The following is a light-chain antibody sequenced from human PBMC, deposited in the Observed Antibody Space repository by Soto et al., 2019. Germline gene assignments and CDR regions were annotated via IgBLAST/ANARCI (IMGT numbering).Light chain of an antibody. CDR1: SRVVGAYYY. J-gene: IGLJ1*01. V-gene: IGLV2-14*01. CDR3: SSYTSATTYV. CDR2: DVS. Sequence: QSVLTQPASVSGSPGQSITISCTGTSRVVGAYYYDSWYQQYPGEAPKVIIYDVSHRPAGVSNRFPGSKSCNTASLTISGLQTQDEADYYCSSYTSATTYVFGTGTKVTVL.